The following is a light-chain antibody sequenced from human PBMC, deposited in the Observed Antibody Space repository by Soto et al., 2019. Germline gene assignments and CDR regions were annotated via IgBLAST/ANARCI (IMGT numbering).Light chain of an antibody. CDR3: TSYTSTSTPYV. Sequence: ALAQPASVSGSPGQSITISCAGTSSDVGRYTYVSWYQQHPGKAPKLIIYDVYNRPSGVSTRFSGSKSGNTASLTISGLQAEDEADYYCTSYTSTSTPYVFGGGTKVTVL. J-gene: IGLJ1*01. CDR1: SSDVGRYTY. V-gene: IGLV2-14*01. CDR2: DVY.